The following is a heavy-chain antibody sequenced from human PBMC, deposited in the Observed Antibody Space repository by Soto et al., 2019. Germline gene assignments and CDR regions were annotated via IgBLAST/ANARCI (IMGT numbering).Heavy chain of an antibody. D-gene: IGHD2-15*01. V-gene: IGHV3-15*07. J-gene: IGHJ4*03. CDR2: IKTSAGGGAT. Sequence: EVQLVESAGGLVKPGGSLRLSCVASGFSFNEAWMNWVRQAPGQGLEWVGRIKTSAGGGATNYAAPVQGRFTISRDDSKITLYHRMNSLRTEDTAIYYCTTGSVEGIWGQGTMVIVSS. CDR1: GFSFNEAW. CDR3: TTGSVEGI.